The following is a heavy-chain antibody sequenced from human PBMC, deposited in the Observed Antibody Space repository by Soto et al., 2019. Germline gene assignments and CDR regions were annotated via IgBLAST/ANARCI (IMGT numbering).Heavy chain of an antibody. Sequence: QVQLVQSGAEVKKPGASVKVSCKASGYTFTSYYMHWVRQAPGQGLEWMGIINPSGGSTSYAQKFQGRVTMTRDTSTSTVYMELSSLRSEDTAVYYCARVGSAGRWLHPSGAHFDYWGQGTLVTVSP. D-gene: IGHD5-12*01. V-gene: IGHV1-46*01. J-gene: IGHJ4*02. CDR1: GYTFTSYY. CDR2: INPSGGST. CDR3: ARVGSAGRWLHPSGAHFDY.